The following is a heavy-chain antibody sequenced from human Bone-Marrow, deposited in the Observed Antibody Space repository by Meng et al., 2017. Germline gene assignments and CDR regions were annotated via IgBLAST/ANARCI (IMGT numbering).Heavy chain of an antibody. CDR1: GFTFSSYA. CDR2: IYSGGST. Sequence: GESLKISCAASGFTFSSYAMHWVRQAPGKGLEWVSVIYSGGSTYYADSLKGRFTISRDNSKNTLYLQMNSLRAEDTAVYYCAREGVLNRYDSSGYSTSNAFDIWGQGTMVTVSS. J-gene: IGHJ3*02. D-gene: IGHD3-22*01. CDR3: AREGVLNRYDSSGYSTSNAFDI. V-gene: IGHV3-66*02.